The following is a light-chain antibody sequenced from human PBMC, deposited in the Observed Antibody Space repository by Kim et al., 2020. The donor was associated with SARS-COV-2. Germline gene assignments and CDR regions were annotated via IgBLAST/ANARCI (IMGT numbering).Light chain of an antibody. CDR2: DSF. Sequence: EIALTQTPATLSLSPGDRATISCTSSRSVSHYLAWYQQKPGQAPRLVIYDSFNRATDIPARFSGSGSDTDFTLTIDSLQPDDFAVYYCKQRNTWPPTFGQGTKVDIK. CDR3: KQRNTWPPT. V-gene: IGKV3-11*01. J-gene: IGKJ1*01. CDR1: RSVSHY.